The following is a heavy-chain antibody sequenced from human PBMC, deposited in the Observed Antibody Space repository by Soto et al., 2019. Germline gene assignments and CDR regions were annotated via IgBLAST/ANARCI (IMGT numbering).Heavy chain of an antibody. V-gene: IGHV3-23*01. Sequence: LRLSCAASGFTFSNYAMSCVRHSPGKVLEWASTIRGSGGSTYYTDSVKCRFTISRHNSMNTLSLEMKSLITEDTATYYCTTDRGYCDSGGFRGAFDIWGQGTMVTVSS. J-gene: IGHJ3*02. CDR1: GFTFSNYA. D-gene: IGHD1-26*01. CDR3: TTDRGYCDSGGFRGAFDI. CDR2: IRGSGGST.